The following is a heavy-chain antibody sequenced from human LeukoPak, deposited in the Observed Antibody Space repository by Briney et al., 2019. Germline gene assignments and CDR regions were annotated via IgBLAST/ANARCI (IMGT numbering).Heavy chain of an antibody. CDR3: AREVDWYRLDYYYYGMDV. CDR1: GGTFSSYA. V-gene: IGHV1-69*05. D-gene: IGHD3-9*01. Sequence: GASVKVSCKASGGTFSSYAISWVRQAPGQGLEWMGGIIPIFGTANYAQKFQGRVTMTRDTSTSTVYMELSSLRSEDTAVYYCAREVDWYRLDYYYYGMDVWGQGTTVTVSS. J-gene: IGHJ6*02. CDR2: IIPIFGTA.